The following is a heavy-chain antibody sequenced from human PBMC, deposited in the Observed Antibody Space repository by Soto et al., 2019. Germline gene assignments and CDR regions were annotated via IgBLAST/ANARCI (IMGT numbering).Heavy chain of an antibody. CDR3: ARDLLSGSGTHYQH. Sequence: ASVKVSCKPSGYTFTDYGISWMRQARGQGLEWMGWISDYSGNTKYARQFQGRLILTTDRSTNEASMELRSLTSDDTGVYFCARDLLSGSGTHYQHWGQGTQVTVSS. V-gene: IGHV1-18*01. J-gene: IGHJ4*02. CDR2: ISDYSGNT. CDR1: GYTFTDYG. D-gene: IGHD3-10*01.